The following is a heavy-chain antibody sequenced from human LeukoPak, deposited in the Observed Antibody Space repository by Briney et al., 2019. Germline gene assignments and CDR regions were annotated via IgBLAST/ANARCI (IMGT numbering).Heavy chain of an antibody. CDR1: GFTFSSYG. D-gene: IGHD6-13*01. Sequence: GGSLRLSCAASGFTFSSYGMHWVRQAPGKGLEWVAVIWYDGSNKYYADSVKGRFTISRDNSKNTLYLQMNSLRAEDTAVYYCASAAGPFDNWGQGTLVTVSS. CDR2: IWYDGSNK. J-gene: IGHJ4*02. V-gene: IGHV3-33*01. CDR3: ASAAGPFDN.